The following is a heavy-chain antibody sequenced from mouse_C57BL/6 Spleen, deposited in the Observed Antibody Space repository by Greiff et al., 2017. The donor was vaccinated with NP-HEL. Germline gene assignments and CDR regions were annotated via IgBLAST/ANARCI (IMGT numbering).Heavy chain of an antibody. J-gene: IGHJ1*03. CDR2: FYPGSGSI. Sequence: VQLQQSGAELVKPGASVKLSCKASGYTFTEYTIHWVKQRSGQGLEWIGWFYPGSGSIKYNEKFKDKATLTADKSSSTVYMELSRLTSEDSAVYFCARHEEPLYYGSSPWYFDVWGTGTTVTVSS. D-gene: IGHD1-1*01. CDR1: GYTFTEYT. CDR3: ARHEEPLYYGSSPWYFDV. V-gene: IGHV1-62-2*01.